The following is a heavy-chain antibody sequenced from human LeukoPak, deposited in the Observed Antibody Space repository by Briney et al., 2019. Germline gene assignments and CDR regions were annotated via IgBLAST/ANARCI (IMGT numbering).Heavy chain of an antibody. V-gene: IGHV3-7*01. Sequence: SGGSLRLSCAASGFTLANYWMTWVRQLPGMGLEWVATIKPDGSDKFYVDSVKGRFTISRDNAKNSLFLQMNSLRDEDPAVYYCVEGPTVTSDWGQGTLVTVSS. CDR2: IKPDGSDK. D-gene: IGHD4-17*01. CDR3: VEGPTVTSD. CDR1: GFTLANYW. J-gene: IGHJ4*02.